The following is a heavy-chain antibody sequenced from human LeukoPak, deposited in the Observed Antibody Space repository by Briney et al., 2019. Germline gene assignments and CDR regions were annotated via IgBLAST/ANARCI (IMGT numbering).Heavy chain of an antibody. V-gene: IGHV4-39*01. CDR1: GDSIFSTTYY. D-gene: IGHD2-8*01. CDR3: ARLYEGKRPPDY. J-gene: IGHJ4*02. CDR2: IFHGGST. Sequence: SETLSLTCTVSGDSIFSTTYYWGWIRQPPGKGLEWIGSIFHGGSTYYNPSLRSRVTISVDTSKNQLSLRLRSVTAADTAVYYCARLYEGKRPPDYWGQGTLVTVSS.